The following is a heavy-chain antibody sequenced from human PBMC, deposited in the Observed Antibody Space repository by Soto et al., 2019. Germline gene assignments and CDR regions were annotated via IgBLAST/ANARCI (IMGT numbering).Heavy chain of an antibody. CDR3: ATGGDYGSGSYWYNYYYMDV. D-gene: IGHD3-10*01. Sequence: SETMSLSCTVSCGSRRSYYWSWIRQPPGKGLEWIGYMYYSGSTNYNPSLKSRVTISVETSKNQFSLKLSSVTAADTAVYYCATGGDYGSGSYWYNYYYMDVWGKGTTVTVSS. J-gene: IGHJ6*03. CDR2: MYYSGST. CDR1: CGSRRSYY. V-gene: IGHV4-59*01.